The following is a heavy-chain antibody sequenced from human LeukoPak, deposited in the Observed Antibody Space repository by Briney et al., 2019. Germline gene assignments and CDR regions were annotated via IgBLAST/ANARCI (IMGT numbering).Heavy chain of an antibody. Sequence: SETLSLACTVSGGSISSYYWSWIRQPPGKGLEWIGYIYYSGSTNYNPSLKSRVTISVDTSKNQFSLKLSPVTAADTAVYYCARQGVGAFDIWGQGTMVTVSS. CDR2: IYYSGST. CDR3: ARQGVGAFDI. V-gene: IGHV4-59*08. CDR1: GGSISSYY. D-gene: IGHD2-8*01. J-gene: IGHJ3*02.